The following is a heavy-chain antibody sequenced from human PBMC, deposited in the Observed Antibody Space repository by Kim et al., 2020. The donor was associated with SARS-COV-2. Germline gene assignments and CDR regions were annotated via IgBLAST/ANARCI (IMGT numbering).Heavy chain of an antibody. CDR3: ARDAPDMDV. J-gene: IGHJ6*02. Sequence: GSALKYADSVQGRFTSSGDNAKNYLYLQMNSLRAEDTAVYYCARDAPDMDVWGQGTTVTVSS. V-gene: IGHV3-11*04. CDR2: GSAL.